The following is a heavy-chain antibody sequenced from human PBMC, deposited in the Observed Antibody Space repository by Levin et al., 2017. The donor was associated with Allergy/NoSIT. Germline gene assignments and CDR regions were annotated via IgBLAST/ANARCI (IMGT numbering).Heavy chain of an antibody. CDR1: GFTFSSYA. Sequence: GGSLRLSCAASGFTFSSYAMHWVRQAPGKGLEWVAVISYDGSNKYYADSVKGRFTISRDNSKNTLYLQMNSLRAEDTAVYYCAREDHIVVVPSHSLGNAFDIWGQGTMVTVSS. D-gene: IGHD2-21*01. CDR3: AREDHIVVVPSHSLGNAFDI. J-gene: IGHJ3*02. V-gene: IGHV3-30-3*01. CDR2: ISYDGSNK.